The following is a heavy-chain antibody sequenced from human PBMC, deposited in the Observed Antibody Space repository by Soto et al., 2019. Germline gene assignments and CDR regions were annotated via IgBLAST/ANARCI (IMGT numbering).Heavy chain of an antibody. D-gene: IGHD2-2*02. J-gene: IGHJ6*02. CDR2: IFYRGNT. Sequence: PSETVSLTCTVSGGSISGYYWSWIRQPPGKGLEWIGYIFYRGNTLYSPSLQSRVTISVDTSKNQFSLRLSSVTTADTAVYYCTRHAIIPKLQYGMDVWGQGASVTVSS. V-gene: IGHV4-59*01. CDR3: TRHAIIPKLQYGMDV. CDR1: GGSISGYY.